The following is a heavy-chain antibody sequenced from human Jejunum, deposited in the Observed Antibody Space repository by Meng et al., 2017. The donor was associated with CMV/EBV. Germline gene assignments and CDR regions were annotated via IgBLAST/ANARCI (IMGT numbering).Heavy chain of an antibody. D-gene: IGHD3-10*01. Sequence: VWLVGSGGGVFQLGGSLRLFCVPFGISFSNSGMHWVRQAPGKGLEWVVFIRNDGSEIYYVDSVKGRFTISRDNSKNTVYLQMNSLRVEDTGVYYCVKDKGRTALDYWGQGSLVTVSS. CDR1: GISFSNSG. V-gene: IGHV3-30*02. CDR3: VKDKGRTALDY. CDR2: IRNDGSEI. J-gene: IGHJ4*02.